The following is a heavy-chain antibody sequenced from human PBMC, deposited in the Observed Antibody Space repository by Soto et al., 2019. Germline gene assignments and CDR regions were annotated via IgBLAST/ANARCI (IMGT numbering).Heavy chain of an antibody. J-gene: IGHJ4*02. CDR3: ARDTSRGEYDY. CDR1: GYTFTSYG. D-gene: IGHD3-10*01. Sequence: QVQLVQSGAEVKKPGASVKVSCKASGYTFTSYGISWVRQAPGQGLEWMGWINVYNGNTNYAQKLQGRVTMTTDTSTSTAYLDLRSLSSDDTAMYFCARDTSRGEYDYWGQGTLVNVSS. V-gene: IGHV1-18*01. CDR2: INVYNGNT.